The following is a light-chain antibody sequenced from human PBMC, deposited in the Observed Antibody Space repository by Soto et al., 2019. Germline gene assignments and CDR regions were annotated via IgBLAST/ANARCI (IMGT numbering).Light chain of an antibody. V-gene: IGKV1-39*01. CDR2: GAS. J-gene: IGKJ4*01. CDR3: QQSYSSWFT. Sequence: DIQLAQSPSSLSASVGDRVTITCRARQSINNYLNWYQQKPGQAPKLLVYGASTLQAGVPSRFSGSGSGTDFTLTISSLQPEDFAVYYCQQSYSSWFTFGGGTKVEI. CDR1: QSINNY.